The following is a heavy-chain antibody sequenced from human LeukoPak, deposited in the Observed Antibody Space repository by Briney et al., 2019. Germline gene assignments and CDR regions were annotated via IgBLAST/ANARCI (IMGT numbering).Heavy chain of an antibody. CDR2: ISGSGGST. Sequence: GGSLRLSCAASGFTFSGYAMSWVRQAPGKGLEWVSAISGSGGSTYYADSVKGRFTISRDNSKNTLYLQMNSLGAEDTAVYYCAKDSGTAMVLYYFDYWGQGTLVTVSS. D-gene: IGHD4/OR15-4a*01. CDR1: GFTFSGYA. CDR3: AKDSGTAMVLYYFDY. V-gene: IGHV3-23*01. J-gene: IGHJ4*02.